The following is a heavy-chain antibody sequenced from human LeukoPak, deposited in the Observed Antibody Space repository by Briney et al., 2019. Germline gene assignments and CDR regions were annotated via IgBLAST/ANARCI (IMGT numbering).Heavy chain of an antibody. CDR2: IYPSDSDT. J-gene: IGHJ1*01. V-gene: IGHV5-51*01. D-gene: IGHD6-19*01. CDR1: GYTFVNYW. CDR3: ARRGIAVAGTPAEYFQH. Sequence: GESLKISCKGSGYTFVNYWIGWVRQMPGKGLEWMGIIYPSDSDTRYSPSFRGQVTISADKSISTAYLQWSSLKASDTAMYYCARRGIAVAGTPAEYFQHWGQGTLVTVSS.